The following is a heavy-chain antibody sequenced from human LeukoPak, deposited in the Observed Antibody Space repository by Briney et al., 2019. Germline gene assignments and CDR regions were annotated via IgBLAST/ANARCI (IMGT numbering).Heavy chain of an antibody. Sequence: GASVKVSCKASGYTFTGYYMHWVRQAPGQGLEWMGWINPNSGGTNCAQNFQGWVTMTRDTSISTAYIELSRLRSDDTAVYYCARATSGWTASPRFDYWGQGTLVTVSS. V-gene: IGHV1-2*04. J-gene: IGHJ4*02. CDR2: INPNSGGT. D-gene: IGHD6-19*01. CDR3: ARATSGWTASPRFDY. CDR1: GYTFTGYY.